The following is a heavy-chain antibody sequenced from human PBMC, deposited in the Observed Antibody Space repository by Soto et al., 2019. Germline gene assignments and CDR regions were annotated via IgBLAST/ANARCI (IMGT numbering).Heavy chain of an antibody. D-gene: IGHD5-12*01. CDR2: IYYSGST. V-gene: IGHV4-31*03. CDR1: GGSISSGGYY. CDR3: ARDKEYSGYEPYYYYYGMDV. J-gene: IGHJ6*02. Sequence: QVQLQESGPGLVKPSQTLSLTCTVSGGSISSGGYYWSWIRQHPGKGLEWIGYIYYSGSTYYNPSLKSRVTISVDTSKNQFSLKLSSVTAADTAVYYCARDKEYSGYEPYYYYYGMDVWGQGTTVTVSS.